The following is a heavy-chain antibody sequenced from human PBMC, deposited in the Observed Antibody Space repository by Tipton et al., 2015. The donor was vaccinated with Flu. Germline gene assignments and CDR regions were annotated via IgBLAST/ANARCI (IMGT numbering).Heavy chain of an antibody. V-gene: IGHV4-59*01. CDR1: GGSISSYY. J-gene: IGHJ4*02. Sequence: TLSLTCTVSGGSISSYYWSWIRQPPGKGLEWIGYIYYSGSTNYNPSLKSRVTISVDTSKNQFSLKLSSVTAADTAVYYCARALLTNDFWSGYSFDYWGQGTLVTVSS. CDR3: ARALLTNDFWSGYSFDY. CDR2: IYYSGST. D-gene: IGHD3-3*01.